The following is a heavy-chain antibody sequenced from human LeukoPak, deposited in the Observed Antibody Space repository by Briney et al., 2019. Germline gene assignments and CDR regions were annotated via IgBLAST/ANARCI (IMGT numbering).Heavy chain of an antibody. CDR1: GGSISSGDYY. V-gene: IGHV4-30-4*01. CDR3: ARSTGWLQPSDY. CDR2: IYFSGTT. D-gene: IGHD5-24*01. J-gene: IGHJ4*02. Sequence: SETPSLTCTVSGGSISSGDYYWSWVRQPPGKALEWIGYIYFSGTTYYKPALKSRVSMSVDTSKNQFSLKLSSVTAADTAMYYCARSTGWLQPSDYWGQGTLVTVSS.